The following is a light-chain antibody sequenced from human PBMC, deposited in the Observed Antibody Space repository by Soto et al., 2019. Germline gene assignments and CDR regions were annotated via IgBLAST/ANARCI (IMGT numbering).Light chain of an antibody. V-gene: IGLV2-14*01. CDR2: NVN. CDR3: SSFTSSTTYV. J-gene: IGLJ1*01. CDR1: SSDVGNYNY. Sequence: QSALTQSASVSGSPGQSITISCTGTSSDVGNYNYVSWYQQHPGEVPKLIIFNVNNRPSGVSNRFSDSKSGNTASLTISGLQAEDEADYYCSSFTSSTTYVFGTGTKLTVL.